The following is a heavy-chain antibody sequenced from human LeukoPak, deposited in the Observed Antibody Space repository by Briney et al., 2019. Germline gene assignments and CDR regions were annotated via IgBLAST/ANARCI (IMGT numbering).Heavy chain of an antibody. CDR1: GGSFSGYY. V-gene: IGHV4-34*01. Sequence: SETLSLTCAVYGGSFSGYYWSWIRQPPGKGLEWIGEINHSGSTNHNPSLKSRVTISVDTSKNQFSLKLSSVTAADTAVYYCARRSSSWYRYYYGMDVWGQGTTVTVSS. CDR2: INHSGST. J-gene: IGHJ6*02. CDR3: ARRSSSWYRYYYGMDV. D-gene: IGHD6-13*01.